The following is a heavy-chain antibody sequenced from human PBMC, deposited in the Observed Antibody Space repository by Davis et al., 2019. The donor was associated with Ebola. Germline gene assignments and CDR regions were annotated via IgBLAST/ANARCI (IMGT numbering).Heavy chain of an antibody. CDR1: GYTFTAYY. D-gene: IGHD2-8*02. Sequence: ASAQVSCKASGYTFTAYYMHWVRQAPGQGLEWMGWINPNSGGPNYAQKFQGWVTMTRDTSISTAYMELSRLRSDDTAVYYCARHRYCIGDVCSTRASFDYWGHGTLVTVSS. CDR3: ARHRYCIGDVCSTRASFDY. CDR2: INPNSGGP. J-gene: IGHJ4*01. V-gene: IGHV1-2*04.